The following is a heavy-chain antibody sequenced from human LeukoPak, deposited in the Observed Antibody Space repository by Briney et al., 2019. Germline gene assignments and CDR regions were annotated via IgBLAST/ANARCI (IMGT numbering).Heavy chain of an antibody. CDR1: GGSISSSSYY. J-gene: IGHJ4*02. Sequence: KPSETLSLTCTVSGGSISSSSYYWGWIRQPPGEGLEWVGRIYYSGSTYYNPSLKSRVTISVDTSKNQFSLKLSSVTAADTAVYYCARLSDFWSGYSYAPDYWGQGTLVTVSS. CDR3: ARLSDFWSGYSYAPDY. V-gene: IGHV4-39*01. D-gene: IGHD3-3*01. CDR2: IYYSGST.